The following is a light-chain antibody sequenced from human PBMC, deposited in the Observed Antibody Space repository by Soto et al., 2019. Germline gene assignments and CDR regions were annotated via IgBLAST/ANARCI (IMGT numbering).Light chain of an antibody. CDR2: EVS. Sequence: QSALAQTASVSGSPAQSITISCTGTSSDVGGYNYVSWYQQHPGKAPKLMIYEVSNRPSGVSNRFSGSKSGNTASLTISGLQAEDEADYYCSSYTSSSTLYVVGTGTKVTVL. CDR3: SSYTSSSTLYV. CDR1: SSDVGGYNY. V-gene: IGLV2-14*01. J-gene: IGLJ1*01.